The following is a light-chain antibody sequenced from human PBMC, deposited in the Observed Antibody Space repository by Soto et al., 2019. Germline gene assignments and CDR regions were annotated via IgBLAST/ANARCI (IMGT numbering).Light chain of an antibody. Sequence: DIQMTQSPSSLSASVGDRVTITCRVSQSISSYLNWYQQKPGKAPKLLIYAASSLQSGVPSRFSGSGSGTDFTLTISSLQPEDFATYYCQHTYITPNTFGQGTRLEIK. CDR1: QSISSY. V-gene: IGKV1-39*01. CDR2: AAS. CDR3: QHTYITPNT. J-gene: IGKJ5*01.